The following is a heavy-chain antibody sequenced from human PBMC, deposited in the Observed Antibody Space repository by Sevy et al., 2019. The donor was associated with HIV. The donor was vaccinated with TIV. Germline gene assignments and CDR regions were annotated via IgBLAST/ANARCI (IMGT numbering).Heavy chain of an antibody. CDR1: GFTFSNAW. CDR2: IKSTADGGTT. Sequence: GGSLRLSCAASGFTFSNAWMSWVRQTPGKGLEWVGHIKSTADGGTTDYAAPVKGRFTILRDDSKNTLYLQMNSLKTEDTALYYCTTSYYYDSTTYYHIDYWGQGILVTVSS. D-gene: IGHD3-22*01. V-gene: IGHV3-15*01. J-gene: IGHJ4*02. CDR3: TTSYYYDSTTYYHIDY.